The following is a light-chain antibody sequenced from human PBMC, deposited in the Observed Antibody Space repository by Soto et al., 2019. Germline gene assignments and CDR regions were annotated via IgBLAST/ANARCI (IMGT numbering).Light chain of an antibody. CDR1: SSDVVGFSY. J-gene: IGLJ1*01. Sequence: QSALTQPASVSGSPGQSITISCTGTSSDVVGFSYVSWYQQHPGKAPKLMIYEVTNRPSGVSNRFSGSKSGNTASLTISGLQAEDEAEYYCSSYTSSSTPHYVFGTGTKVTVL. CDR3: SSYTSSSTPHYV. CDR2: EVT. V-gene: IGLV2-14*01.